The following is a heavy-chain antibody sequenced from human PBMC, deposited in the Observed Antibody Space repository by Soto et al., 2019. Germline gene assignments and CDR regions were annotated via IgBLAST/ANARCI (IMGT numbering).Heavy chain of an antibody. V-gene: IGHV3-23*01. CDR1: GFTFSSYA. J-gene: IGHJ5*02. CDR2: ISGSGGST. CDR3: AKGIRATAGTSWSDP. Sequence: EVQLLESGGGLVQPGGSLRLSCAASGFTFSSYAMSWVRQAPGKGLEWVSAISGSGGSTYYADSVKGRFTISRDNSKNTRYLQMTSLRAEDTAVYDCAKGIRATAGTSWSDPWGQGTLVTVSS. D-gene: IGHD1-1*01.